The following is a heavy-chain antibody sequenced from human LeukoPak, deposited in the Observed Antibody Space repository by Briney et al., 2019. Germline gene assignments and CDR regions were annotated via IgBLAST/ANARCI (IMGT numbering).Heavy chain of an antibody. CDR1: GGSFSGYY. D-gene: IGHD3-10*01. V-gene: IGHV4-34*09. CDR2: IHHSGSS. J-gene: IGHJ5*02. Sequence: PSETLSLTCGVYGGSFSGYYWSWIRQHPGKGLEWIGYIHHSGSSYYNPSLKSRVIISVDTSKNQFSLKLNSVTAADTAVYYCANYGSGSYRFDPWGQGTLVTVSS. CDR3: ANYGSGSYRFDP.